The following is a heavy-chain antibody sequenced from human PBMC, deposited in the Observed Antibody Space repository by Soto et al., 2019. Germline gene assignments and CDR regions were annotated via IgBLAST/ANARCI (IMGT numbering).Heavy chain of an antibody. J-gene: IGHJ5*02. CDR3: AREGHCSSTSCYFNWFDP. V-gene: IGHV1-18*01. D-gene: IGHD2-2*01. CDR1: GYTFTSYG. Sequence: QVQLVQSGAEVKKPGASVKVSCKASGYTFTSYGISWVRQAPGQGLEWMGWISAYNGNTNYAQKLQGRVTMTTDTXTXTXXMELRSLRSDDTAVYYCAREGHCSSTSCYFNWFDPWGQGTLVTVSS. CDR2: ISAYNGNT.